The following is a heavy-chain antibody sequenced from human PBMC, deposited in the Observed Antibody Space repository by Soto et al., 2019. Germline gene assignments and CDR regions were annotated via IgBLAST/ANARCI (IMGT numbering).Heavy chain of an antibody. CDR3: ARDGANYGHDH. CDR1: GDSVSSNSAA. J-gene: IGHJ5*02. Sequence: QVQLQESGPGLVKPSQTLSLTCAISGDSVSSNSAAWNSVRTSPSRGLEWLGRTYHRSKWHNDYAVSVKSRIIINPDTSKNHFSLELRSVTPEDTAVYYCARDGANYGHDHWGQGIMVT. CDR2: TYHRSKWHN. D-gene: IGHD3-10*01. V-gene: IGHV6-1*01.